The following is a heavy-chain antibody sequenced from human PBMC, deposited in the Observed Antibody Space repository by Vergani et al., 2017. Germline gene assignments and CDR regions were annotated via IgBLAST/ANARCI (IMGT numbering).Heavy chain of an antibody. V-gene: IGHV4-39*01. CDR3: ARSGVSYYYGMDV. CDR1: GGSISSSSYY. J-gene: IGHJ6*02. CDR2: IYYSGST. D-gene: IGHD2/OR15-2a*01. Sequence: QVQLQESGPGLVKPSETLSLTCTVSGGSISSSSYYWGWIRQPPGKGLEWIGSIYYSGSTYYNPSLKSRVTISVDTSKNQFSLKLSSVTAADTAVYYCARSGVSYYYGMDVWGQGTTVTVSS.